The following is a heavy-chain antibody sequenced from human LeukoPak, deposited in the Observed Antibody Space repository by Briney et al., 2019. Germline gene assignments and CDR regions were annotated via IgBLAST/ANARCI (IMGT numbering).Heavy chain of an antibody. Sequence: ASVKVSCKASGYTFTSYGISWVRQAPGQGLEWMGWISAYNGNTNYAQKLQGRVTVTTDTSTSTAYMELRSLRSDDTAVYYCARDRYYYDSSGYYLKRSHLDYWGQGTLVTVSS. CDR1: GYTFTSYG. J-gene: IGHJ4*02. CDR2: ISAYNGNT. D-gene: IGHD3-22*01. V-gene: IGHV1-18*01. CDR3: ARDRYYYDSSGYYLKRSHLDY.